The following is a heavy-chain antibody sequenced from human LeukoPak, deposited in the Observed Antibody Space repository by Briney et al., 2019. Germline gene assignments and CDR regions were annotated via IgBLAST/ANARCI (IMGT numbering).Heavy chain of an antibody. V-gene: IGHV4-39*01. CDR2: IYYSGST. Sequence: SETLSLTCTVSGGSISSSSYYWGWIRQPPGKGLEWIGSIYYSGSTYYNPSLKSRVTMSVDTSNNHLSLRLTSVTAADTALYYCARHSYNYYGLDVRGQGTTITVSS. CDR1: GGSISSSSYY. CDR3: ARHSYNYYGLDV. J-gene: IGHJ6*02.